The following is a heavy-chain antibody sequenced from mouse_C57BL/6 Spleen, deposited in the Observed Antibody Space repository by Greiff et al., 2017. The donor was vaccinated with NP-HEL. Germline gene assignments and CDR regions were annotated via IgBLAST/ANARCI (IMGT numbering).Heavy chain of an antibody. CDR1: GYTFTSYW. CDR3: ARATTVGGYFDV. J-gene: IGHJ1*03. Sequence: QVQLQQPGAELVRPGSSVKLSCKASGYTFTSYWMHWVKQRPIQGLEWIGNIDPSDSETHYNQKFKDKATLTVDKSYSTAYMQLSSLTSEDSAVYYCARATTVGGYFDVWGTGTTVTVAS. CDR2: IDPSDSET. D-gene: IGHD1-1*01. V-gene: IGHV1-52*01.